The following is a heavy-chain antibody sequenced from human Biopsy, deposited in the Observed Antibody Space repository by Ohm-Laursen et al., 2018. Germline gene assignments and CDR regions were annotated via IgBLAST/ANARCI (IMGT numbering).Heavy chain of an antibody. V-gene: IGHV3-23*01. D-gene: IGHD3-9*01. Sequence: SLRLSCAASGFTLSDGMTWVRQAPGKGLEGVSSITTDSGRIFYADSVRGRFTISRDNSKNTLYLQMNSLRVEDTAEYYCARHLRYNDYWGQGTLVTVSS. J-gene: IGHJ4*02. CDR1: GFTLSDG. CDR3: ARHLRYNDY. CDR2: ITTDSGRI.